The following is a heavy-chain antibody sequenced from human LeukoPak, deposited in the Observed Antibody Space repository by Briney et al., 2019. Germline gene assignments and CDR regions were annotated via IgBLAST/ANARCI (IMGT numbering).Heavy chain of an antibody. J-gene: IGHJ4*02. CDR2: VWFDGSKK. D-gene: IGHD3-22*01. CDR3: AKETYYYDSSGYYY. CDR1: GFIFSNSG. V-gene: IGHV3-33*06. Sequence: PGGSLRLSCTVSGFIFSNSGMHWVHRAPGKGLEWVAVVWFDGSKKYYADSVKGRFTISRDNSKNTLYLQMNSLRAEDTAVYYCAKETYYYDSSGYYYWGQGTLVTVSS.